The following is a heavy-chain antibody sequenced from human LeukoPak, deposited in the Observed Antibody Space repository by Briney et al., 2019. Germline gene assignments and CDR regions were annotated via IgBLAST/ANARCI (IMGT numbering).Heavy chain of an antibody. CDR1: GYSISRGYY. CDR2: IYHSGST. J-gene: IGHJ5*02. Sequence: SETLSLTCAVSGYSISRGYYWGWIRQPPGKGLEWIGSIYHSGSTYYNPSLKSRVTISVDTSKNQFSLKLSSVTAADTAVYYCARDLLNRYCSSTSCPGWFDPWDQGTLVTVSS. D-gene: IGHD2-2*01. V-gene: IGHV4-38-2*02. CDR3: ARDLLNRYCSSTSCPGWFDP.